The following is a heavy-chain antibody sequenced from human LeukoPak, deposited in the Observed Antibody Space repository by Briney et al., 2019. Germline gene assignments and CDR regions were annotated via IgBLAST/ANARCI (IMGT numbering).Heavy chain of an antibody. CDR1: GGSFSGYY. CDR2: INHSGST. Sequence: PSETLSLTCAVYGGSFSGYYWSWIRQPTGKGLEWIGEINHSGSTNYNPSLKSRVTISVDTSKNQFSLKLSSVTAADTAVYYCAREAWYNWFDPWGQGTLVTVSS. V-gene: IGHV4-34*01. CDR3: AREAWYNWFDP. J-gene: IGHJ5*02. D-gene: IGHD2-15*01.